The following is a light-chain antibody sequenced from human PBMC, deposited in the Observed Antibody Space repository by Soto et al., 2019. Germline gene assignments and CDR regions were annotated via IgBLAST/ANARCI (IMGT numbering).Light chain of an antibody. CDR3: AAWDDSLVGV. Sequence: QSVLTQPPSASGTPGQRVTISCSGSRSNIGSNYVYWYQQLPGTAPKLLIYSDNQRPSGVPDRFSGSKSGTSASLTIRGLRSEDEADYYCAAWDDSLVGVFGGGTQLTVL. CDR2: SDN. CDR1: RSNIGSNY. J-gene: IGLJ2*01. V-gene: IGLV1-47*02.